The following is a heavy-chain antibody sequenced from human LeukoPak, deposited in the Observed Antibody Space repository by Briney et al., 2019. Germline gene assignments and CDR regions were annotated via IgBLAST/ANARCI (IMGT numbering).Heavy chain of an antibody. V-gene: IGHV3-7*01. J-gene: IGHJ4*02. CDR3: ASLIRGYSSEMTPFDY. D-gene: IGHD5-18*01. CDR1: GFTFSSYW. Sequence: PGGSLRLSCAASGFTFSSYWMSWVRQAPGKGLEWVANIKQDGSEKYYVDSVKGRFTISRDNAKNSLYLQMNSLRAEDTAVYYCASLIRGYSSEMTPFDYWGQGTLVTVSS. CDR2: IKQDGSEK.